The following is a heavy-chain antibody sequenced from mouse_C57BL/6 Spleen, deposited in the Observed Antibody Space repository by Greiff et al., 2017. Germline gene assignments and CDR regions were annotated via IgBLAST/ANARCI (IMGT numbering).Heavy chain of an antibody. Sequence: EVKVVESGGGLVKPGGSLKLSCAASGFTFSSYAMSWVRQTQEKRLEWVATISDGGSYTYYPANVKGRFTISRDNAKNNLYLQMSHLKSEDTAMYYCARDRKDYGHAMDYWGQGTSVTVSS. CDR2: ISDGGSYT. CDR3: ARDRKDYGHAMDY. J-gene: IGHJ4*01. CDR1: GFTFSSYA. D-gene: IGHD2-4*01. V-gene: IGHV5-4*01.